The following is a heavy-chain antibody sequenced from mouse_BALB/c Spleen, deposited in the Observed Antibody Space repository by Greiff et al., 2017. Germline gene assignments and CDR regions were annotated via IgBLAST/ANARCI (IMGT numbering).Heavy chain of an antibody. CDR1: GYTFTSYY. D-gene: IGHD1-1*01. CDR2: INPSNGGT. Sequence: VQLQQSGAELVKPGASVKLSCKASGYTFTSYYMYWVKQRPGQGLEWIGEINPSNGGTNFNEKFKSKATLTVDKSSSTAYMQLSSLTSEDSAVYYCTRGTTEDYWGQGTSVTVSS. J-gene: IGHJ4*01. V-gene: IGHV1S81*02. CDR3: TRGTTEDY.